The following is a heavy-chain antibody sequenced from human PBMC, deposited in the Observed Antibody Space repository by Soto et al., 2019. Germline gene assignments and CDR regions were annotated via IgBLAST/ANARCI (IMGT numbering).Heavy chain of an antibody. V-gene: IGHV3-23*01. D-gene: IGHD2-2*01. CDR3: AKDYAPPII. J-gene: IGHJ6*02. CDR2: ISATGGYT. CDR1: GFTFSSCV. Sequence: GGSLRLSCAASGFTFSSCVMSWVRQAPGKGPEWLSGISATGGYTYYAASVKGRFTNSRDNSKNTLFLQMNSLRAEDTAVYYCAKDYAPPIIWGQGTTVTVSS.